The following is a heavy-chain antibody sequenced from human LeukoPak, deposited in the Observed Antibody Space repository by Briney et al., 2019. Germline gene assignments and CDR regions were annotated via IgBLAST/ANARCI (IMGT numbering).Heavy chain of an antibody. CDR2: IYYSGST. D-gene: IGHD3-3*02. CDR1: GGSISSSSYH. V-gene: IGHV4-39*01. J-gene: IGHJ5*02. CDR3: ARHSKPFLEWLTNWFDP. Sequence: SETLSLTCTVSGGSISSSSYHWGWIRQPPGKGLEWIGSIYYSGSTYYNPSLKSRVTISVDTSKSQFSLKLSSVTAADTAVYYCARHSKPFLEWLTNWFDPWGQGTLVTVSS.